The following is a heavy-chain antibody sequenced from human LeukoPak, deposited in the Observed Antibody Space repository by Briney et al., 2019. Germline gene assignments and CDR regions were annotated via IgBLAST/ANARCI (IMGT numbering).Heavy chain of an antibody. Sequence: SSETLSLTCAVYGGSFSGYYWSWIRQPPGKGLEWIGEGNHSGSTNYNPSLKSRVTISVDTSKNQVSLQLSSVTSADTAVYYCARDRLYDYVWGSYRHPPDYWGKETLVTVSS. J-gene: IGHJ4*02. CDR3: ARDRLYDYVWGSYRHPPDY. D-gene: IGHD3-16*02. CDR1: GGSFSGYY. CDR2: GNHSGST. V-gene: IGHV4-34*01.